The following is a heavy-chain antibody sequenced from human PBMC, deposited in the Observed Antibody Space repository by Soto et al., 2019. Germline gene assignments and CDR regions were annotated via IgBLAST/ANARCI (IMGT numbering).Heavy chain of an antibody. V-gene: IGHV1-18*01. J-gene: IGHJ4*02. D-gene: IGHD3-9*01. CDR3: ARDPGFRSDY. CDR1: GYTFTSYG. Sequence: QVQLVQYGAEVKKPGASVKVSCKASGYTFTSYGISWVRQAPGQGLEWVGWISAYNGNTNYAQKLEGTVTMPKGTSTSTAYMALRRLRSDVTAVYYCARDPGFRSDYWGQGSLVTVSS. CDR2: ISAYNGNT.